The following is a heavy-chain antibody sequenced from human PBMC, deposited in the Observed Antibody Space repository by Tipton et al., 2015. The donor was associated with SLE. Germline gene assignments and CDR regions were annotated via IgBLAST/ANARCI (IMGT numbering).Heavy chain of an antibody. D-gene: IGHD6-25*01. V-gene: IGHV4-31*03. CDR3: AREGADSSGWNYYFLSMDV. CDR1: GGSISSGGYS. Sequence: TLSLTCTVSGGSISSGGYSWSWIRQHPGKGLEWIGNIYNSGTTYYTPSLKSRLTISIDTSKNQFSLNLTSVTAADTAVYYCAREGADSSGWNYYFLSMDVWGKGTTVTVSS. J-gene: IGHJ6*03. CDR2: IYNSGTT.